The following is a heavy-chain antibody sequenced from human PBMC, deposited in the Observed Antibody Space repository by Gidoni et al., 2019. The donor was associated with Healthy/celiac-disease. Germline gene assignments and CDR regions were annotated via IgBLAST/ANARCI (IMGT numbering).Heavy chain of an antibody. CDR3: AKQGRIAVAGTAFGY. Sequence: EVQLLESGGGLVQLGGSLRLSCAASGVTFSSYAMSWVRQAPGKGLEWFSAISGSGGSTYYADSVKGRFTISRDNSKNSLYLQMNSLRAEDTAVYYCAKQGRIAVAGTAFGYWGQGTLVTVSS. D-gene: IGHD6-19*01. J-gene: IGHJ4*02. V-gene: IGHV3-23*01. CDR2: ISGSGGST. CDR1: GVTFSSYA.